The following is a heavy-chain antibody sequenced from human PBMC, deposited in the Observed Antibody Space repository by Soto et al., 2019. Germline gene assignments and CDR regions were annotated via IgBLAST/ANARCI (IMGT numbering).Heavy chain of an antibody. D-gene: IGHD3-10*01. CDR1: GGSFIGYY. Sequence: PSETLSLTCAVYGGSFIGYYWSWIRQPPWKGLEWIGEINHSGSTNYNPSLKSRVTISVDTSKNQFSLKLSSVTAADTAVYYCARDGEYYYGSGSYRYYYYYMDVWGKGTTVTVSS. CDR2: INHSGST. CDR3: ARDGEYYYGSGSYRYYYYYMDV. V-gene: IGHV4-34*01. J-gene: IGHJ6*03.